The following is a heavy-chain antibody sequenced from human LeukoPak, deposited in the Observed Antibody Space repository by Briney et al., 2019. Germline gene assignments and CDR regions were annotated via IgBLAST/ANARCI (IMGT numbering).Heavy chain of an antibody. Sequence: SVKVSCKASGGTFSSYAISWVRQAPGQGLEWMGRIIPILGIANYAQKFQGRVTITADKSTSAAYMELSSLRSEDTAVYYCARRYYDSSGYSDDAFDIWGQGTMVTVSS. V-gene: IGHV1-69*04. J-gene: IGHJ3*02. D-gene: IGHD3-22*01. CDR1: GGTFSSYA. CDR2: IIPILGIA. CDR3: ARRYYDSSGYSDDAFDI.